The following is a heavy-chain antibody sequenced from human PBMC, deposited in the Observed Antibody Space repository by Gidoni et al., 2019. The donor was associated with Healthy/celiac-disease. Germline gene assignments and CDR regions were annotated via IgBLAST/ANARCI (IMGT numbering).Heavy chain of an antibody. D-gene: IGHD3-3*01. V-gene: IGHV3-7*03. CDR3: ASGGDDFWSGLDI. Sequence: EVQLVESGGGLVQPGGSLRLSCAASGFTFSSYWMSWVRKAPGKGLEWVANIKQDGSEKYYVDSVKGRFTISRDNAKNSLYLQMNSLRAEDTAVYYCASGGDDFWSGLDIWGQGTMVTVSS. CDR1: GFTFSSYW. J-gene: IGHJ3*02. CDR2: IKQDGSEK.